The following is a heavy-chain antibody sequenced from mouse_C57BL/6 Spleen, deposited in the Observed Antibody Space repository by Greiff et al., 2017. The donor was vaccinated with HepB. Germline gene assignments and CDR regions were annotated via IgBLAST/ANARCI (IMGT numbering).Heavy chain of an antibody. Sequence: VQLQQPGAELVRPGSSVKLSCKASGYTFTSYWMDWVKQRPGQGLEWIGNIYPSDSETHYNQKFKDKATLTVDKSSSTAYMQLSSLTSEDSAVYYCARDYYGNYRDYYAMDYWGQGTSVTVSS. CDR3: ARDYYGNYRDYYAMDY. V-gene: IGHV1-61*01. CDR2: IYPSDSET. D-gene: IGHD2-1*01. J-gene: IGHJ4*01. CDR1: GYTFTSYW.